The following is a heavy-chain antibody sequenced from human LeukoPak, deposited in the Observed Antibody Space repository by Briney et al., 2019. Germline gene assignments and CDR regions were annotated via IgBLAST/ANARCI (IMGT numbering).Heavy chain of an antibody. J-gene: IGHJ4*02. D-gene: IGHD3-22*01. CDR3: AKAPIAMIVVAKFYFDY. CDR1: GFTFSSYA. CDR2: VSGSGSST. Sequence: GGSLRLSCAASGFTFSSYAMSWVRQAPGKGLERASSVSGSGSSTYYADSVKGRFTISRDNSKSTLYLQMNILRAEETAVYYCAKAPIAMIVVAKFYFDYWGQGAPVTVSS. V-gene: IGHV3-23*01.